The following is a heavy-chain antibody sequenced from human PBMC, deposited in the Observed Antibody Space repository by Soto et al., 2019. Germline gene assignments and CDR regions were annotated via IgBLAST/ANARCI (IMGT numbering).Heavy chain of an antibody. CDR1: GFTFSSYG. J-gene: IGHJ4*02. D-gene: IGHD5-12*01. V-gene: IGHV3-30*18. Sequence: PGGSLRLSCAASGFTFSSYGMHWVRQAPGKGLEWVAVISYDGSNKYYADSVKGRFTISRDNSKNTLYLQMNSLRAEDTAVYYCAKEGDMATTYLDSWGQGTLVTVSS. CDR3: AKEGDMATTYLDS. CDR2: ISYDGSNK.